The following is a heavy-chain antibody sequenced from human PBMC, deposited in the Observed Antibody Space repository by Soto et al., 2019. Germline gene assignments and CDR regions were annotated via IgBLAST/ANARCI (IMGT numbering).Heavy chain of an antibody. CDR3: ARDNNRNWFDP. CDR1: GYIFSNYD. Sequence: QVQLVQSGAEEKKPGASVKVSCMATGYIFSNYDITWVRQAPGQELEWMGRVSGYNGHVNYAQKFQGRVTMTTEKSTITAFMELRSLRPDDTAVYYCARDNNRNWFDPWGQGTLVTVSP. J-gene: IGHJ5*02. CDR2: VSGYNGHV. V-gene: IGHV1-18*01.